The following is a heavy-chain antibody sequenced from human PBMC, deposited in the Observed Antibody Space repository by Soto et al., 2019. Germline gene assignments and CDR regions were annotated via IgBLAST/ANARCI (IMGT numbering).Heavy chain of an antibody. V-gene: IGHV4-31*03. CDR1: GGSISSGGYY. CDR2: IYYSGST. D-gene: IGHD4-17*01. Sequence: QVQLQESGPGLVKPSQTLSLTGTVSGGSISSGGYYWSWIRQHPGKGLEWIGYIYYSGSTYYNPSLKSRVTISVDTSKNQFSLKLSSVTAADTAVYYCAREDTVTKRYFDYWGQGTLVTVSS. CDR3: AREDTVTKRYFDY. J-gene: IGHJ4*02.